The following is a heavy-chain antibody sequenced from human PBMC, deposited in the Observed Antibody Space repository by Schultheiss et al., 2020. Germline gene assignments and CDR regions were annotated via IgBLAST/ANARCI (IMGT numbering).Heavy chain of an antibody. Sequence: SETLSLTCTVSGGSVSSGSYYWSWIRQPPGKGLEWIGYIYYSGSTNYNPSLKSRVTISVDTSKNQFSLKLSSVTAADTAVYYCARDEEQLWFNYWGQGTLVTVSS. CDR1: GGSVSSGSYY. CDR3: ARDEEQLWFNY. J-gene: IGHJ4*02. V-gene: IGHV4-61*01. CDR2: IYYSGST. D-gene: IGHD5-18*01.